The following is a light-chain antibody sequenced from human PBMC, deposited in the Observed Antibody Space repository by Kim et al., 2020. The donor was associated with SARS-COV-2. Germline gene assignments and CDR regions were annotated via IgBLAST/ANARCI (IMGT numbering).Light chain of an antibody. CDR2: NAS. Sequence: PGETATLCSMASRSGGRFLAWYQHRPGQVPRLLISNASNRATGVPARFSGSGSGTDFALTINNLEPEDFTVYYCQQRSDWPLTFGGGTKVDIK. CDR3: QQRSDWPLT. J-gene: IGKJ4*01. CDR1: RSGGRF. V-gene: IGKV3-11*01.